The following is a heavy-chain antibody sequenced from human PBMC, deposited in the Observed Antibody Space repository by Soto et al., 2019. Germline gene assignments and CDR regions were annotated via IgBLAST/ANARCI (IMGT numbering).Heavy chain of an antibody. V-gene: IGHV1-18*04. Sequence: QVQLVQSGAEVKKPGASVKVTCKTSGYTFISNGISWVRQAPGQGLEWMGWISGYNGNTNYAQKVQGRITMTTDTATSTAYMELRSLRSDDTAVYYCVRDSSGNYGMDVWGQGTTVTVSS. J-gene: IGHJ6*02. D-gene: IGHD6-25*01. CDR3: VRDSSGNYGMDV. CDR1: GYTFISNG. CDR2: ISGYNGNT.